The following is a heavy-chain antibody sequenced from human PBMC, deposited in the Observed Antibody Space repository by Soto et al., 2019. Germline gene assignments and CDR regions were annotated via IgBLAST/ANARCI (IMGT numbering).Heavy chain of an antibody. V-gene: IGHV1-18*01. CDR1: GYTFTSYG. D-gene: IGHD1-26*01. Sequence: GASVQVSCKASGYTFTSYGISWVRQAPGQGLEWMGWISAYNGNTNYAQKLQGRVTMTTDTSTSTAYMELRSLRSDDTAVYYCARDRWGIVGATLDYWGQGTLVTVSS. CDR3: ARDRWGIVGATLDY. CDR2: ISAYNGNT. J-gene: IGHJ4*02.